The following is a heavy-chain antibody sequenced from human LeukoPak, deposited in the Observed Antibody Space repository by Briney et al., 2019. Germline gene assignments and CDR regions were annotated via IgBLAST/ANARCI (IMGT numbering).Heavy chain of an antibody. CDR2: INHSGST. D-gene: IGHD3-10*01. Sequence: PSETLSLTCAVYGGSFSGYYWSWIRLPPGKGLEWIGEINHSGSTNYNPSLKSRVTISVDTSKNQFSLKLSSVTAADTAVYYCARVRTQGAMVRGVRYFDYWGQGTLVTVSS. CDR3: ARVRTQGAMVRGVRYFDY. J-gene: IGHJ4*02. CDR1: GGSFSGYY. V-gene: IGHV4-34*01.